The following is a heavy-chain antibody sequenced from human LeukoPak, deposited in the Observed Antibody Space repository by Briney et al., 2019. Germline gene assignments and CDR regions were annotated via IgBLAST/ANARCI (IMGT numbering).Heavy chain of an antibody. CDR2: MNPNSGNT. CDR3: ASYVGSSGRGVDP. D-gene: IGHD1-14*01. V-gene: IGHV1-8*02. Sequence: ASVKVSCKASGYTFSSSDINWVRQAAGQGLEWMGWMNPNSGNTGYAPKFQGRVTMTRDTSISTAYMELSSLPSEDTAVYLCASYVGSSGRGVDPWGQGTLVTVSS. CDR1: GYTFSSSD. J-gene: IGHJ5*02.